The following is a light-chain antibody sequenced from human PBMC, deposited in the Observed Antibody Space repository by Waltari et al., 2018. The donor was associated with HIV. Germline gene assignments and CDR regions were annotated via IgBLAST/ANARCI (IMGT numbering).Light chain of an antibody. CDR2: SND. J-gene: IGLJ2*01. V-gene: IGLV1-44*01. Sequence: QSVLTQPPSASGTPGQRVTISCSGSGSDFARNTINWYQQHPGAAPKLLIYSNDQRPSRVPDRFSGSKSGTSASLAISGLQSDDETTYYCAIWDGSQNGPVFGGGTKLTVL. CDR1: GSDFARNT. CDR3: AIWDGSQNGPV.